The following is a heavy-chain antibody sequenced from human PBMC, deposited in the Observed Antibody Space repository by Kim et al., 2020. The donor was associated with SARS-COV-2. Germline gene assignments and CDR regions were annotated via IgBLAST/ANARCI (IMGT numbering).Heavy chain of an antibody. CDR1: GGSISSGGDY. J-gene: IGHJ4*02. CDR2: IYYSGRT. Sequence: SETLSLTCTVSGGSISSGGDYWSWIRQHPGKGLEWIGYIYYSGRTYYNPSLKSRVTISVDTSKNQFSLKLSSVTAADTAVYYCARAATVVTGNNFDDWGQGTLVTVSS. D-gene: IGHD4-17*01. CDR3: ARAATVVTGNNFDD. V-gene: IGHV4-31*03.